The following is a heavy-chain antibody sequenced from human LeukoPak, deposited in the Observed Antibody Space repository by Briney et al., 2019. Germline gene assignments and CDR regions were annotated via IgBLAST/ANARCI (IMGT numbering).Heavy chain of an antibody. CDR2: INPSGGST. J-gene: IGHJ5*02. D-gene: IGHD3-16*01. CDR1: GYTFTSYY. Sequence: GASVKVSCKASGYTFTSYYMHRVRQAPGQGLEWMGIINPSGGSTSCAQKFQGRVTMTRDLSTSTDYMELSSLRSDDTAVYFCARDTSEGDYAWWFDPWGQGTLVTVAS. V-gene: IGHV1-46*01. CDR3: ARDTSEGDYAWWFDP.